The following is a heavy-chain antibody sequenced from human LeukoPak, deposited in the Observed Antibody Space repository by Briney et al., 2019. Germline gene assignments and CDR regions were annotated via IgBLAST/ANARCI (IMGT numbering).Heavy chain of an antibody. Sequence: GGSLRLSCAASGFTFSSYWMHWVRQAPGKGLVWVSRINTDGSSTSYADSVKGRFTISRDNAKNTLYLQMNSLRAEDTAVYYCARVSCSSTSCYACDYWGQGTQVTVSS. D-gene: IGHD2-2*01. CDR1: GFTFSSYW. CDR3: ARVSCSSTSCYACDY. CDR2: INTDGSST. J-gene: IGHJ4*02. V-gene: IGHV3-74*01.